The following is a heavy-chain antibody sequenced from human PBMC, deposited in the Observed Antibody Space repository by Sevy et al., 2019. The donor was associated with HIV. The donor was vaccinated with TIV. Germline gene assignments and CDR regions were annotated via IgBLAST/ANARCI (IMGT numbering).Heavy chain of an antibody. CDR2: ISSRSSYI. D-gene: IGHD5-12*01. J-gene: IGHJ4*02. CDR3: ARYWLHSLDY. Sequence: GGSLRLSCGASGFTFSNYNMNWVRQAPGKGLEWVSSISSRSSYINYAHSVKGRFTISRDNAKNSLYLQMNSLRAEDTAVYYCARYWLHSLDYWGQGTLVTVSS. CDR1: GFTFSNYN. V-gene: IGHV3-21*01.